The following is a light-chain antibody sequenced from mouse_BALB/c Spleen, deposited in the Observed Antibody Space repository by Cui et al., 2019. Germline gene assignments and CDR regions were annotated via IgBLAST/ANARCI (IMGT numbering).Light chain of an antibody. CDR2: STS. J-gene: IGKJ2*01. Sequence: QIVLTQSRAIMSASPGEKVTLTCSASSSVSSSYLYWYQQMPGSSPKLWIYSTSNLASGVPARFSGSGSGTSYSLTISSMEAEDAASYFCHQWSSYPPTFGGGTKLEIK. CDR3: HQWSSYPPT. V-gene: IGKV4-79*01. CDR1: SSVSSSY.